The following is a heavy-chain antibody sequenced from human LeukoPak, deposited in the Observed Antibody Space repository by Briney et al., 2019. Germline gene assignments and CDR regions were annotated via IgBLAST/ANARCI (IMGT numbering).Heavy chain of an antibody. CDR2: ISAYNGNT. V-gene: IGHV1-18*01. Sequence: ASVKVSCKASGGTFSSYAISWVRQAPGQGLEWMGWISAYNGNTNYAQKLQGRVTMTTDTSTSTAYMELSRLRSDDTAVYYCASSYYDSSGPDYWGQGTLVTVSS. J-gene: IGHJ4*02. CDR3: ASSYYDSSGPDY. D-gene: IGHD3-22*01. CDR1: GGTFSSYA.